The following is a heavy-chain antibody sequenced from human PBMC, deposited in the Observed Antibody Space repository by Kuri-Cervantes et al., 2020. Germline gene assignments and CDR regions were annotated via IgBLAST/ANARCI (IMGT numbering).Heavy chain of an antibody. J-gene: IGHJ6*02. CDR1: GCTFSSYS. CDR2: ISSSSSTI. CDR3: ARRRNYYGSGLYQNDYGMDV. Sequence: GESLKISCAASGCTFSSYSMNWVRQAPGKGLEWVSYISSSSSTIYYADSVKGRFTISRDNAKNSLYLQMNSLRDEDTAVYYCARRRNYYGSGLYQNDYGMDVWGQGTTVTVSS. V-gene: IGHV3-48*02. D-gene: IGHD3-10*01.